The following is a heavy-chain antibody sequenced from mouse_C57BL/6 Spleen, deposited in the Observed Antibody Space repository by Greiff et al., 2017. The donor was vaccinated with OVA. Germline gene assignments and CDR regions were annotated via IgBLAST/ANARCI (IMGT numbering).Heavy chain of an antibody. CDR1: GYTFTSYW. CDR3: ARGDYGSSLYYFDY. CDR2: IDPSDSET. Sequence: VQLQQPGAELVRPGSSVKLSCTASGYTFTSYWMHWVKQRPIQGLEWIGNIDPSDSETHYNQKFKDKATLTVDKSSSTAYMQLSSLTSEDSAVYYWARGDYGSSLYYFDYWGQGTTLTVSS. V-gene: IGHV1-52*01. D-gene: IGHD1-1*01. J-gene: IGHJ2*01.